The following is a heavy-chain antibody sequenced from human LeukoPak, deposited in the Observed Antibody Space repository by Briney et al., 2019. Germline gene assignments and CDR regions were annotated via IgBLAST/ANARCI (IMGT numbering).Heavy chain of an antibody. CDR1: GGSISSSSYY. J-gene: IGHJ2*01. CDR2: IYYSGST. Sequence: PSETLSLTCTVSGGSISSSSYYWGWIRQPPGKGLEWIGSIYYSGSTYYNPSLKSRVTISVDTSKNQFSLKLSSVTAADTAVYYCARALGSSGWYWYFDLWGRGTLVTVSS. V-gene: IGHV4-39*07. CDR3: ARALGSSGWYWYFDL. D-gene: IGHD6-19*01.